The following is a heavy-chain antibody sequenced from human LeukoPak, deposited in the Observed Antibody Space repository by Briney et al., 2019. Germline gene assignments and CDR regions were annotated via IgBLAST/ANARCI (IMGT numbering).Heavy chain of an antibody. D-gene: IGHD4-17*01. CDR1: GYTFSGYY. J-gene: IGHJ4*02. Sequence: GASVKVSCKSSGYTFSGYYVHWVRQAPGQGLEWMGWINSKTGGTNYVQKFQGRVTMTRDTSTSTAYMELSRLTSDDTAVYYCASGANGDYVLGYWGQGTLVTVSA. CDR3: ASGANGDYVLGY. CDR2: INSKTGGT. V-gene: IGHV1-2*02.